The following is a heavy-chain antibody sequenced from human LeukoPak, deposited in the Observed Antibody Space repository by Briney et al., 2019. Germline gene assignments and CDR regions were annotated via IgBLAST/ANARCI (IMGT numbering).Heavy chain of an antibody. J-gene: IGHJ4*02. CDR3: AKAYCGGDCYDYYFDY. CDR2: IWYDGSNK. V-gene: IGHV3-30*02. Sequence: GGSLRLSCAASGFTFSSYGMHWVRQAPGKGLEWVAVIWYDGSNKYYADSVKGRFTISRDNSKNTLYLQMNSLRAEDTAVYYCAKAYCGGDCYDYYFDYWGQGTLVTVSS. CDR1: GFTFSSYG. D-gene: IGHD2-21*02.